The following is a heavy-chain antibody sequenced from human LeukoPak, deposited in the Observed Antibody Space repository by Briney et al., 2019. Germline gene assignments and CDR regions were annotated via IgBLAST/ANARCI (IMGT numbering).Heavy chain of an antibody. CDR2: VHSSGST. Sequence: KPSETLSLTCTVSGGSMSGQFWSWFRQPPGKGLEWIGYVHSSGSTNYNPSLKSRVTISVDTSKNQFSLKLSSVTAADTAVYYCARRDTSGRFGRFDPWGQGTLVTVSS. D-gene: IGHD6-19*01. J-gene: IGHJ5*02. CDR1: GGSMSGQF. V-gene: IGHV4-59*08. CDR3: ARRDTSGRFGRFDP.